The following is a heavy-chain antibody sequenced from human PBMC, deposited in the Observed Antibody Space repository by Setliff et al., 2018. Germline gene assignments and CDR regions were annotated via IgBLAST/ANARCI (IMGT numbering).Heavy chain of an antibody. CDR3: ATSGFCSSGSCYSFDD. CDR1: GGGGSFSNYY. V-gene: IGHV4-34*01. D-gene: IGHD2-15*01. Sequence: SETLSLTCGVYGGGGSFSNYYWSWIRQPPGKGLEWIGEISPVGSTNYNPSLRSRVTMSLDASKNRFSLNPTSVTAADTAVYSCATSGFCSSGSCYSFDDWGQGALVTVSS. J-gene: IGHJ4*02. CDR2: ISPVGST.